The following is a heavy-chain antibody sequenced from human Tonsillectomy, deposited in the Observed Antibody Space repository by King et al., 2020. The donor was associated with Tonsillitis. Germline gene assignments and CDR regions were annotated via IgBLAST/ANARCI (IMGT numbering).Heavy chain of an antibody. D-gene: IGHD2-2*01. V-gene: IGHV3-15*01. CDR1: GFTFSNAW. Sequence: VQLVESGGGLVKPGGSLRLSCAASGFTFSNAWMSWVRQAPGKGLEWVGRIKSKTDGGTTDYAAPVKGRFTISRDDSKNTLYLQMNSLKTEDTAVYYCTTNTPIVVVPAAPGGFDYWGQGTLVTVSS. J-gene: IGHJ4*02. CDR3: TTNTPIVVVPAAPGGFDY. CDR2: IKSKTDGGTT.